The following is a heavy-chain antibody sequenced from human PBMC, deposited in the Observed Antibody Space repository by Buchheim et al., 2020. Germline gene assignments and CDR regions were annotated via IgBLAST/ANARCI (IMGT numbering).Heavy chain of an antibody. D-gene: IGHD1-14*01. V-gene: IGHV3-66*01. Sequence: EVQQVESGGGLVQPGGSLRLSCAASGFTVSSNYMNWVRQAPGKGLEWVSVIYSGGGTYYADSVKGRFTISRDNSKNTLDLQMNSLRAEDTAIYYCARDTRSDHSFDSWGQGTL. CDR2: IYSGGGT. CDR3: ARDTRSDHSFDS. J-gene: IGHJ4*02. CDR1: GFTVSSNY.